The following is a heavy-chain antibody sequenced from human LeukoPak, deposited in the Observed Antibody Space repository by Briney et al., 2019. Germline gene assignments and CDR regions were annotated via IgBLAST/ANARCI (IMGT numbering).Heavy chain of an antibody. CDR3: ARDYCSAISCYDLTES. D-gene: IGHD2-15*01. Sequence: GESLRLSCAASGFPFSSYWMHWVRQAPGKGLVWVSRINRGGNTINYADSVKGRFTISRDNAKNTLYLQMNRLRAEDTAMYYCARDYCSAISCYDLTESWGQGTPVTVSS. CDR1: GFPFSSYW. V-gene: IGHV3-74*01. CDR2: INRGGNTI. J-gene: IGHJ5*02.